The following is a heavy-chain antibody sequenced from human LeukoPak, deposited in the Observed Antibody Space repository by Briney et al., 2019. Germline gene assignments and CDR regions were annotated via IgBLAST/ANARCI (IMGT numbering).Heavy chain of an antibody. D-gene: IGHD5-24*01. CDR1: GGSISPYY. Sequence: SETLSLTCTVSGGSISPYYWSWIRQPPGKGLEWIGYIYYSGSTNYNPSLKSRVTMSLDTSKNQFSLKLSSVTAADTAVYYCARDGEMATIENYFEYWGQGTLVTVSS. J-gene: IGHJ4*02. CDR3: ARDGEMATIENYFEY. CDR2: IYYSGST. V-gene: IGHV4-59*12.